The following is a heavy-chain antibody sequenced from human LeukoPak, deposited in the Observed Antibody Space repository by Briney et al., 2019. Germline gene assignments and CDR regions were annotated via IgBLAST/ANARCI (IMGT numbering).Heavy chain of an antibody. CDR2: INHSGST. J-gene: IGHJ5*02. CDR1: GGSINSYY. D-gene: IGHD3-10*01. Sequence: SETLSLTCTVSGGSINSYYWSWIRQPPGKGLEWIGEINHSGSTNYNPSLKSRVTISVDTSKNQFSLKLSSVTAADTAVYYCARGRRARYGSGTPFDPWGQGTLVTVSS. CDR3: ARGRRARYGSGTPFDP. V-gene: IGHV4-34*01.